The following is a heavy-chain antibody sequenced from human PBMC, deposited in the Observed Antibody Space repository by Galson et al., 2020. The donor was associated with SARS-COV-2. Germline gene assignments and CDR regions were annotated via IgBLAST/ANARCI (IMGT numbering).Heavy chain of an antibody. CDR3: ARKRPDYGGGFNS. CDR1: GGSISSGGYY. J-gene: IGHJ4*02. D-gene: IGHD4-17*01. Sequence: ASETLSLTCTVSGGSISSGGYYWTWIRQRPGTGLEWIGYIHYSGSIHHNPSLRSRLSISLDTSQNQFSLKLTSVTAADTAVYYWARKRPDYGGGFNSWGQGTLVTVSS. CDR2: IHYSGSI. V-gene: IGHV4-31*03.